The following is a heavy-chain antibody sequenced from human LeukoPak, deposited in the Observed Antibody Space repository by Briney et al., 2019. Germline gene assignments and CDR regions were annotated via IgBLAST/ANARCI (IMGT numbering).Heavy chain of an antibody. D-gene: IGHD3-22*01. CDR1: GGTFSSYA. CDR3: ARAQYYFDSSGFSPSGFDY. J-gene: IGHJ4*02. CDR2: IIPIFGTA. Sequence: SVKVSCKASGGTFSSYAISWVRQAPGQGLEWMGGIIPIFGTANYAQKFQGRVTITADESTSTAYMELSSVTAADTAVYYCARAQYYFDSSGFSPSGFDYWGQGTLVTVSS. V-gene: IGHV1-69*13.